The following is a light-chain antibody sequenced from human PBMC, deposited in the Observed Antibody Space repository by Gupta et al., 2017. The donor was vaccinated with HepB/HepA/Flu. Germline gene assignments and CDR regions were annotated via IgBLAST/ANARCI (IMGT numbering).Light chain of an antibody. Sequence: DIVMTQTPLSLSVTPGQPASISCKSSQSLLHRDGKTYLYWHLQKPGHTPQLLSYEFSNRFSGVPDRFSGSGSWADFTLKVSRVEAEDVGVYYCMQSIQLPLTFGGGTKVEIK. J-gene: IGKJ4*01. CDR2: EFS. CDR3: MQSIQLPLT. V-gene: IGKV2D-29*01. CDR1: QSLLHRDGKTY.